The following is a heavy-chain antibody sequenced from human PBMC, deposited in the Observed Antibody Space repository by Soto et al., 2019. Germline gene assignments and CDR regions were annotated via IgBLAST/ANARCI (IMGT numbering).Heavy chain of an antibody. CDR2: IYPDDSGT. V-gene: IGHV5-51*01. D-gene: IGHD2-8*02. CDR1: GYSFSNFW. Sequence: GESLKISCQASGYSFSNFWIAWVRQMPGEGLEWLGIIYPDDSGTRYSPSFLGQVTISADKSIKTTYLQWSSLKASDTAIYFCASSVLVTSTMNYFDLWGQGTLVTVPQ. CDR3: ASSVLVTSTMNYFDL. J-gene: IGHJ4*02.